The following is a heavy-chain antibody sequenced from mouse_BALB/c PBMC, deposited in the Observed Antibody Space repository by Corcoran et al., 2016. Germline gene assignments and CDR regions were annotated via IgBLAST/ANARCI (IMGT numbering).Heavy chain of an antibody. J-gene: IGHJ2*01. Sequence: QVQLQQSGAELARPGASVKLSCKASGYTFTDYYINWVKQRTGQGLEWIGEIYPGSGNTYYNEKFKGKATLTADKSSSTAYMQLSSLTSEDSAVYFCARLYYCSSFHFDYWGQGTTLTVSS. D-gene: IGHD1-1*01. CDR2: IYPGSGNT. CDR3: ARLYYCSSFHFDY. V-gene: IGHV1-77*01. CDR1: GYTFTDYY.